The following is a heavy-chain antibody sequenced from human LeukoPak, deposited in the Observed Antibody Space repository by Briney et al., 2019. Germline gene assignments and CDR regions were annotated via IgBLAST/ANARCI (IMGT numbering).Heavy chain of an antibody. Sequence: PSETLSLTCTVSGGSISSSSYYWGWIRQPPGKGLEWIGSIYYSGSTYYNPSLKSRVTISVDTSKNQFSLKLSSVTAADTAVYYCARDTGYCSGGSCFYYMDVWGKGTTVTVSS. CDR3: ARDTGYCSGGSCFYYMDV. CDR2: IYYSGST. J-gene: IGHJ6*03. CDR1: GGSISSSSYY. D-gene: IGHD2-15*01. V-gene: IGHV4-39*07.